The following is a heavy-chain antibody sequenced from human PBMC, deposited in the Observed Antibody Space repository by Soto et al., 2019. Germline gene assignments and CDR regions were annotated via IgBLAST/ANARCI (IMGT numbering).Heavy chain of an antibody. CDR1: GYTFTAHS. Sequence: VQLVQSGTEVKEPGASVRLSCKASGYTFTAHSLHWAPQAPGQGLEWMGWIIVSHDRPRYAPQFQGRLTFETDRIGTTAYMHLTRLTPEDTAVYFCAREPEDGVPGDYWGQGTPVVVSS. V-gene: IGHV1-3*01. D-gene: IGHD2-8*01. CDR3: AREPEDGVPGDY. CDR2: IIVSHDRP. J-gene: IGHJ4*02.